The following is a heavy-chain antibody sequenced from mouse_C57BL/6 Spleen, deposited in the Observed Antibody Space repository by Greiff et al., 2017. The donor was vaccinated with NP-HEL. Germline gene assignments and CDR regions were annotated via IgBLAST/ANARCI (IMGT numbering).Heavy chain of an antibody. V-gene: IGHV5-15*01. CDR3: ARRLGRDYYAMDY. Sequence: VQLQQSGGGLVQPGGSLKLSCAASGFTFSDYGMAWVRQAPRKGPEWVAFISNLAYSIYYADTVTGRFTISRENAKNTLYLEMSSLRSEDTAMYYCARRLGRDYYAMDYWGQGTSVTVSS. D-gene: IGHD4-1*01. CDR1: GFTFSDYG. CDR2: ISNLAYSI. J-gene: IGHJ4*01.